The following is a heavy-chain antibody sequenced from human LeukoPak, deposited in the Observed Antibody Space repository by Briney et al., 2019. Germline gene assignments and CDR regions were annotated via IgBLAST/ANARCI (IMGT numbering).Heavy chain of an antibody. J-gene: IGHJ4*02. D-gene: IGHD3-16*02. Sequence: GGSLRLSCAASGFTFSSYWMSWVRQAPGKGLEWVANIKQDGSEKYYVDPVKGRFTISRDNAKNSLYLQMNSLRAEDTAVYYCARGKSLLYDYVWGSYPFDYWGQGTLVTVSS. CDR2: IKQDGSEK. CDR3: ARGKSLLYDYVWGSYPFDY. CDR1: GFTFSSYW. V-gene: IGHV3-7*01.